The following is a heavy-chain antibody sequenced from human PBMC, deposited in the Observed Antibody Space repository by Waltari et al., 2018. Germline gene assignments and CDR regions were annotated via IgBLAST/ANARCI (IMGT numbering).Heavy chain of an antibody. CDR3: ARDQWFAFDI. CDR1: GFTLSSYW. V-gene: IGHV3-7*01. CDR2: IRTEGSEE. Sequence: EVQLVESGGGLVQPGGSLRLSCAASGFTLSSYWMSWVRQAPGKGRGGVANIRTEGSEEYYVDSVRGRFTISRDNAKNSLLLQMNSLRPEDTAVYYWARDQWFAFDIWGQGTMVTVSS. J-gene: IGHJ3*02. D-gene: IGHD3-22*01.